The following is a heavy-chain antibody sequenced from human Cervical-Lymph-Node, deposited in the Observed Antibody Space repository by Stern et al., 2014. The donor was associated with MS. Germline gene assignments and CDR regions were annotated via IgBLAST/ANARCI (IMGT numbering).Heavy chain of an antibody. Sequence: QVQLQESGPGLVKPSPTLSLTCTVSGGSISSGGYFWSWLRQHQGKGLEWIGFIYHSGSTYYTPSLKSRVTISVDTSKNHFSLTLSSVTAADTAVYYCARKGAIVPAAIENWFDSWGQGTLVTVSS. J-gene: IGHJ5*01. CDR3: ARKGAIVPAAIENWFDS. CDR1: GGSISSGGYF. D-gene: IGHD2-2*01. CDR2: IYHSGST. V-gene: IGHV4-31*03.